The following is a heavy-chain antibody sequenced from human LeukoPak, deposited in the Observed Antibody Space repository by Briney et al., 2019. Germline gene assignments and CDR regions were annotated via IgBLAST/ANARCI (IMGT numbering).Heavy chain of an antibody. J-gene: IGHJ4*02. Sequence: PSQTLSLTCAVSGGSISSGGYSWSWIRQPPGKGLEWIGYIYHSGSTYYNPSLKSRVTISVDTSKNQFSLKLSSVTAADTAVYYCARHDAGIAARPFDNWGQGTLVTVSS. D-gene: IGHD6-6*01. CDR2: IYHSGST. V-gene: IGHV4-30-2*01. CDR3: ARHDAGIAARPFDN. CDR1: GGSISSGGYS.